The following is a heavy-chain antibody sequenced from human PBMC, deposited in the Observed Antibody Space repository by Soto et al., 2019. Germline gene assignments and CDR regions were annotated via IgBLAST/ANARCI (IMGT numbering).Heavy chain of an antibody. CDR3: AHRRPYSNSPEYFFDY. CDR2: IYWDDDK. Sequence: QITLKESGPTRVKPTQTLARTRTLSGFSLSTSGVDVGWIRLPPGKALEWLALIYWDDDKRYSPSLNNRLTITKGTSRNQVVLTMTNMDPLDTATYYCAHRRPYSNSPEYFFDYWGQGILVTVSS. J-gene: IGHJ4*02. D-gene: IGHD6-6*01. V-gene: IGHV2-5*02. CDR1: GFSLSTSGVD.